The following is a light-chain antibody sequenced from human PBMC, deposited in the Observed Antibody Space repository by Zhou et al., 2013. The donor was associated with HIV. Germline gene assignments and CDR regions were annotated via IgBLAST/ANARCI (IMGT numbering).Light chain of an antibody. CDR3: QQYNNWPLT. Sequence: EIVMTQSPATLSVSPGERATLSCRASQSVSSNLAWYQQKPGQAPRLLIYGASTRATGIPARFSGSGSGTEFTLTISSLQSEDFAVYYCQQYNNWPLTFGLRDQGGNQT. V-gene: IGKV3-15*01. CDR2: GAS. CDR1: QSVSSN. J-gene: IGKJ1*01.